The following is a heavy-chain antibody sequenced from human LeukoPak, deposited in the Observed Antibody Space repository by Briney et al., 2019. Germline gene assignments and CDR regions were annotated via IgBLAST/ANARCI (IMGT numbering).Heavy chain of an antibody. V-gene: IGHV3-21*01. D-gene: IGHD6-13*01. CDR1: GFTFSDCD. Sequence: PGGSLRLSCTASGFTFSDCDMNWLRQAPGKGLEWVSSISYRSSHIYYADSVKGRFTISRDNAENSLYLQMNSLRAEDTAVYYCGRAFPPLRTAAAGDYWGQGTLVTVSS. J-gene: IGHJ4*02. CDR2: ISYRSSHI. CDR3: GRAFPPLRTAAAGDY.